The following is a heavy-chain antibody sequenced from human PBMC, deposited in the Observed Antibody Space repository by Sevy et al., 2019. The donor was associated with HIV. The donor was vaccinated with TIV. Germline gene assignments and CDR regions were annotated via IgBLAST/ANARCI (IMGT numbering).Heavy chain of an antibody. J-gene: IGHJ4*02. Sequence: GGSLRLSCAASGFTFSSYGMHWVRQAPGKGPEWVAVISYDGSNKYYADSVKGRFTVSGENSKNTLYLQMNSLRAEDTAVYDCAKDFGPLAYSSSWSIDYWGQGTLVTVSS. CDR2: ISYDGSNK. V-gene: IGHV3-30*18. CDR3: AKDFGPLAYSSSWSIDY. CDR1: GFTFSSYG. D-gene: IGHD6-13*01.